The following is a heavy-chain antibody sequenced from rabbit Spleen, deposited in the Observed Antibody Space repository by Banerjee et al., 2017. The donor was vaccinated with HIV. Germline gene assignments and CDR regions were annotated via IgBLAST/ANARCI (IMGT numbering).Heavy chain of an antibody. CDR2: IYAGSSGAT. D-gene: IGHD8-1*01. J-gene: IGHJ6*01. CDR1: GVSLNDKDV. CDR3: ARDTGSSFSTYGMDL. Sequence: EQLEESGGGLVKPEGSLTLTCKASGVSLNDKDVMCWVRQAPGKGLEWIASIYAGSSGATYSATWAKGRFTISKTSSTTVTLQMTSLTVADTATYFCARDTGSSFSTYGMDLWGPGTLVTVS. V-gene: IGHV1S45*01.